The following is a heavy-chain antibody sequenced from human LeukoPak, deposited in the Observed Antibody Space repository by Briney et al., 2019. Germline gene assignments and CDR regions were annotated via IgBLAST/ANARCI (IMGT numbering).Heavy chain of an antibody. V-gene: IGHV3-7*05. J-gene: IGHJ4*02. CDR2: MKHDGIEK. D-gene: IGHD5-24*01. CDR3: AREGREGYNYPALDF. Sequence: GGSLRLSCVASGFSFGSYWMAWVRQAPGKGPEWVANMKHDGIEKYHVDSVKGRFTISRDNTKNSLYLHMSSLRVEDTAVYYCAREGREGYNYPALDFWGQGILVTVSS. CDR1: GFSFGSYW.